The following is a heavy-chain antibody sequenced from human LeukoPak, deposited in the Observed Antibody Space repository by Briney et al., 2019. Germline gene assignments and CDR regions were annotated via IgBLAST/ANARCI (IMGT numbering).Heavy chain of an antibody. D-gene: IGHD1-20*01. CDR2: LSPDGNEA. J-gene: IGHJ3*02. V-gene: IGHV3-74*01. CDR3: ETYNWESAFDI. Sequence: GGSLRLFCEASGFRFRSYCMYWVRKAPGKGLVWVSRLSPDGNEADHADSVKGRFTISRDNAKNTLFLEMNSLRAEDTAIYYCETYNWESAFDIWGQGTMVTVSS. CDR1: GFRFRSYC.